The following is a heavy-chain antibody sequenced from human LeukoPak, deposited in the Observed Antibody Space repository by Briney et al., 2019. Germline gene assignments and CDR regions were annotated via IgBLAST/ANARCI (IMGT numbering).Heavy chain of an antibody. J-gene: IGHJ6*03. CDR3: ARVPRSYYYYYYMDV. CDR1: GGSFSGYY. V-gene: IGHV4-34*01. CDR2: INHSGST. Sequence: SETLSLTCAVYGGSFSGYYWSWIRQPPGKGLEWIGEINHSGSTNYNPSLKSRVTISVDTSKNQFSLKLSSVTAADTVVYYCARVPRSYYYYYYMDVWGKGTTVTVSS.